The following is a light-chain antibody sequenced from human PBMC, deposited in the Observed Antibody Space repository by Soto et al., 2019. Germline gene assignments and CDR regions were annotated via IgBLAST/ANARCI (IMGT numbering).Light chain of an antibody. V-gene: IGKV3-20*01. CDR3: QQYGGSSGT. J-gene: IGKJ1*01. CDR2: GAS. Sequence: EIVLTQSPGTLSLSPGERATLSCRASQSVSSNYLAWYQQKPGQAPRLLIYGASSRATGIPDRFSGSGSGTDFTVTISRLEPEDFAVYYCQQYGGSSGTFGQGTKLEIK. CDR1: QSVSSNY.